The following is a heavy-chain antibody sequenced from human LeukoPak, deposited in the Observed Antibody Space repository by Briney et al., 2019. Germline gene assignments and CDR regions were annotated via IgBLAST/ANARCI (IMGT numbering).Heavy chain of an antibody. Sequence: ASVKVSCKASGGTFSSYAISWVRQAPGQELEWMGGIIPIFGTANYAQKFQGRVTITADKSTSTAYMELSSLRSEDTAVYYCARGYCSGGSCYPLYYYYYMDVWGKGTTVTVSS. D-gene: IGHD2-15*01. J-gene: IGHJ6*03. CDR3: ARGYCSGGSCYPLYYYYYMDV. CDR2: IIPIFGTA. V-gene: IGHV1-69*06. CDR1: GGTFSSYA.